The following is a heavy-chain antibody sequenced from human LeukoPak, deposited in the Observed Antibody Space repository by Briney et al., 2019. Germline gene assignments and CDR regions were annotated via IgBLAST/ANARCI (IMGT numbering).Heavy chain of an antibody. Sequence: GGSLRLSCAASGFTFSRYGMHWVRQAPGKGLEWVAVIWYDGSNKYYADSVKGRFTISRDNSKNTLYLQMNSLRAEDTAVYYCARDMPYSSSWYVSALDYWGQGTLVTVSS. J-gene: IGHJ4*02. CDR2: IWYDGSNK. D-gene: IGHD6-13*01. CDR3: ARDMPYSSSWYVSALDY. V-gene: IGHV3-33*01. CDR1: GFTFSRYG.